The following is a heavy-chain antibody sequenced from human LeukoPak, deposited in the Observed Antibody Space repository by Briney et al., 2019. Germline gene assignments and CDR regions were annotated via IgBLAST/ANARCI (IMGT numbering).Heavy chain of an antibody. Sequence: GGSLRLSCAASGFTFSSYWMSWVRQAPGKGLEWVANIKQDGSEKYYVDSVKGRFTISRDNAKNSLYLQMNSLRAEDTAVYYCTKDLGSTTSYFDSWGQGILVTVSS. V-gene: IGHV3-7*03. D-gene: IGHD7-27*01. CDR1: GFTFSSYW. CDR3: TKDLGSTTSYFDS. CDR2: IKQDGSEK. J-gene: IGHJ4*02.